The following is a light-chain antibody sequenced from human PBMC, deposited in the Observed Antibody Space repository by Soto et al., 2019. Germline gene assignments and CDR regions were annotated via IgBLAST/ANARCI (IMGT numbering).Light chain of an antibody. CDR3: QQYDNSVWT. CDR2: DTS. CDR1: QSLTNSF. Sequence: EIVMTQSPGTLSLSPGERATLSCRASQSLTNSFIAWYQQKPGQAPRLLIYDTSSRATGIPDRFSGSGSGTDFTLTISRLEPEDLAVYYCQQYDNSVWTFGQGTKVDIK. J-gene: IGKJ1*01. V-gene: IGKV3-20*01.